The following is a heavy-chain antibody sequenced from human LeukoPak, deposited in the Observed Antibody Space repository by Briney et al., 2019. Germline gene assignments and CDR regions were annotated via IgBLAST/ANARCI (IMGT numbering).Heavy chain of an antibody. J-gene: IGHJ4*02. CDR3: DCEKIRFTMSRENSQITLYLQMYSLSPEDTTICHSAKDSVDWSRGTVVPRDYYFDY. CDR1: GFTFSNYA. Sequence: GGSLRLSCAASGFTFSNYAMTWVRQAPRKGLEWVSVISGSGGAKYYADFQKGRFTFSDKNSNNAQLLQINRLTHDATALYYADCEKIRFTMSRENSQITLYLQMYSLSPEDTTICHSAKDSVDWSRGTVVPRDYYFDYWGQGAQVTVSS. V-gene: IGHV3-23*01. CDR2: ISGSGGAK. D-gene: IGHD5/OR15-5a*01.